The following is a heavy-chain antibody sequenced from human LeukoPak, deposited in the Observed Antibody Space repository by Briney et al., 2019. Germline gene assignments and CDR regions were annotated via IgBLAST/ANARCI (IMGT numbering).Heavy chain of an antibody. J-gene: IGHJ3*01. Sequence: PGGSLRLSCAASGFTFSSYAMSWVRQAPGKGLEWVSAISGSGGSTYYADSVKGRFTISRDNSKNTLYLQMNSLRAEDTAVYYCAKDQEDIVATDGAFDLWGQGTMVTVSS. V-gene: IGHV3-23*01. CDR3: AKDQEDIVATDGAFDL. CDR1: GFTFSSYA. D-gene: IGHD5-12*01. CDR2: ISGSGGST.